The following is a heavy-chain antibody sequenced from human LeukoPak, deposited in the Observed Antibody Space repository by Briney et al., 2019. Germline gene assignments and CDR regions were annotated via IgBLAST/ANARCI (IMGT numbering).Heavy chain of an antibody. V-gene: IGHV1-2*02. CDR3: ARENYDTTNAFDI. Sequence: ASVKVSCKASGYPFTGYYLHWVRQAPGQGLEWMGWINPNNGDTDYAQKFQGRVTMTRDTSISTAYMELSRLRSDDTAVYYCARENYDTTNAFDIWGQGTMVTVSS. CDR2: INPNNGDT. CDR1: GYPFTGYY. D-gene: IGHD3-22*01. J-gene: IGHJ3*02.